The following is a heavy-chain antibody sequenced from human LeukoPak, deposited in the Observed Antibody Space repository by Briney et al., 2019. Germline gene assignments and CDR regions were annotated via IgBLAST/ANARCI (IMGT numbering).Heavy chain of an antibody. CDR1: GYTFTSYG. J-gene: IGHJ4*02. CDR3: ARHGYEPSAIDY. D-gene: IGHD2-2*01. V-gene: IGHV5-51*01. Sequence: KVSCKASGYTFTSYGISWVRQAPGQGLEWMGIIYPGDSDTRYSPSFQGQVTISADKSISTAYLQWSSLKASDTAMYYCARHGYEPSAIDYWGQGTLVTVSS. CDR2: IYPGDSDT.